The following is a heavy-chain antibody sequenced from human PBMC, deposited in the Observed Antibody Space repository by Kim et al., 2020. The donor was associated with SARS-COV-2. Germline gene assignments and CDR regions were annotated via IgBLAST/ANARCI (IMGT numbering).Heavy chain of an antibody. CDR1: GFTFSTYW. J-gene: IGHJ6*02. CDR2: INQDESEK. V-gene: IGHV3-7*03. Sequence: GGSLRLSCAASGFTFSTYWMSWVRQAPGKGLEWVANINQDESEKYYVDSVKGRFTVSRDSAKNSVYLQMNSLRTEDTAVYYCARGNYNMDVWGQGTTVTVS. CDR3: ARGNYNMDV.